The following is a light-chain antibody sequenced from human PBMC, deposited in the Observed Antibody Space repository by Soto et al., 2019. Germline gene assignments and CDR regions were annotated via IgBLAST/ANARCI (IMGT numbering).Light chain of an antibody. V-gene: IGKV3-20*01. CDR3: QQYGSSIKT. J-gene: IGKJ1*01. Sequence: EIVFTQSPGTQSLSPGERATLSCRASQSVMSNYVAWYHQKPGQAPRLLISGASTRAAGIPDRFSGSGSGTDFTLTISRLEPEDFAVYYCQQYGSSIKTFGQGTKVDIK. CDR1: QSVMSNY. CDR2: GAS.